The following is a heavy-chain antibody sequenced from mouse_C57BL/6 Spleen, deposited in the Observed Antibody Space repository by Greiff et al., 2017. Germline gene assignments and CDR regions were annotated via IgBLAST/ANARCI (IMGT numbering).Heavy chain of an antibody. CDR2: IDPENGDT. Sequence: VQLQQSGAELAKPGASVKLSCKASGYTFTSYWMHWVKQRPEQGLEWIGWIDPENGDTEYASKFQGKATITADTSSNTAYLQLSSLTSEDTAVYYCTTDYGSSWYFDVWGTGTTVTVSS. CDR3: TTDYGSSWYFDV. CDR1: GYTFTSYW. J-gene: IGHJ1*03. V-gene: IGHV14-4*01. D-gene: IGHD1-1*01.